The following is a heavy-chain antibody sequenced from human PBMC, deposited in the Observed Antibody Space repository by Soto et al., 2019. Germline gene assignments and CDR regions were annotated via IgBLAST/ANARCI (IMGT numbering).Heavy chain of an antibody. V-gene: IGHV4-59*12. J-gene: IGHJ4*02. CDR3: ARGRYYDSSGYYFFDY. CDR2: IYYSGST. Sequence: SETLSLTCAVSGGSISTYYWSWIRQPPGKGVEWIGYIYYSGSTNYNPSLKSRVTISVDTSNNQFSLKLTSVTAADTAVYYCARGRYYDSSGYYFFDYWGQGTLVTVSS. CDR1: GGSISTYY. D-gene: IGHD3-22*01.